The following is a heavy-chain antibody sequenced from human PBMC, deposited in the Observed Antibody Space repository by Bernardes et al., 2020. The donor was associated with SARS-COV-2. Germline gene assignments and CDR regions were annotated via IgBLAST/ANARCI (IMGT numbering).Heavy chain of an antibody. CDR2: IYSGGST. J-gene: IGHJ6*02. V-gene: IGHV3-53*01. CDR3: ARDRPPYYYGMDV. Sequence: GSIRFPSAASGFTVSSNYMSWVRQAQGKGLEWVSVIYSGGSTYYADSVKGRFTISRDNSKNTLYLQMNSLRAEDTAVYYCARDRPPYYYGMDVWGQGTTVTVSS. CDR1: GFTVSSNY.